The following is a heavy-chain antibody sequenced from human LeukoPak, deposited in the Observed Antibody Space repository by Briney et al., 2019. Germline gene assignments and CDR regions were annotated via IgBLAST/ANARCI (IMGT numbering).Heavy chain of an antibody. CDR3: ARDNSMHERGWWFDP. Sequence: ASVKVSCKVSGYTLTELSMHRVRQAPGKGLEWMGGFDPEDGETIYAQKFQGRVTMTEDTSTDTDYMELSSLKSDDTAVYYCARDNSMHERGWWFDPWGQGTLVTVSS. V-gene: IGHV1-24*01. D-gene: IGHD4-23*01. CDR2: FDPEDGET. J-gene: IGHJ5*02. CDR1: GYTLTELS.